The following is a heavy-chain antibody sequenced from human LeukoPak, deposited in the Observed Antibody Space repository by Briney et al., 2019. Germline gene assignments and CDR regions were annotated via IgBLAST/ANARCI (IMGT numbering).Heavy chain of an antibody. Sequence: ASVKVFCKASGYTFTSYGISWVRQAPGQGLEWMGWISAYNGNTNYAQKLQGRVTMTTDTSTSTAYMELRSLRSDDTAVYYCARGVTIFGVVPYFDYWGQGTLVTVSS. D-gene: IGHD3-3*01. J-gene: IGHJ4*02. CDR3: ARGVTIFGVVPYFDY. V-gene: IGHV1-18*01. CDR2: ISAYNGNT. CDR1: GYTFTSYG.